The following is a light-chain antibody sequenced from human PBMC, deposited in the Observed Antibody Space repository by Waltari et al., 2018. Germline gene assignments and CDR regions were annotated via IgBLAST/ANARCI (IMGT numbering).Light chain of an antibody. Sequence: QSVLTPPPSASGTPGQRSTISCSGSCSSIGSNTVNWYQQLPGTAPKLLIYSNNQRPSGVPDRFSGSKSGTSASLAISGLRSEDEADYYCAACDDSLNDPFVFGTGTKVTVL. CDR2: SNN. CDR1: CSSIGSNT. J-gene: IGLJ1*01. V-gene: IGLV1-44*01. CDR3: AACDDSLNDPFV.